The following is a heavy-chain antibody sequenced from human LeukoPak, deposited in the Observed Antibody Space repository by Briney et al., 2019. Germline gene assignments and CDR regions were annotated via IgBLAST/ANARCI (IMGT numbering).Heavy chain of an antibody. CDR2: INQDGSDK. D-gene: IGHD2-2*01. CDR1: GLAFSNCW. V-gene: IGHV3-7*01. CDR3: ASRYCSTPTFPYLGVFDY. Sequence: GGSLRLSCAASGLAFSNCWMSWVRQAPGKGLEWVANINQDGSDKYYVDSVKGRFTISRDNAKNSVYLQMNGLRVEETAVYYCASRYCSTPTFPYLGVFDYWGRGALVTVSS. J-gene: IGHJ4*02.